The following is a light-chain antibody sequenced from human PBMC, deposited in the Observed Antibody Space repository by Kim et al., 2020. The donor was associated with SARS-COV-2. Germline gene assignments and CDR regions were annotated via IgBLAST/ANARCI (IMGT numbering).Light chain of an antibody. J-gene: IGKJ4*01. CDR2: RGS. CDR3: QQYSSPLS. CDR1: QSVASKF. V-gene: IGKV3-20*01. Sequence: DIVLTQSPGTLSLSPVETATLTCRASQSVASKFLAWYQQRPGQAPRLLIYRGSTRATGISDRFSGSGSGTDFTLTISGLEPDDFALYHIQQYSSPLSFGGGTKVDIK.